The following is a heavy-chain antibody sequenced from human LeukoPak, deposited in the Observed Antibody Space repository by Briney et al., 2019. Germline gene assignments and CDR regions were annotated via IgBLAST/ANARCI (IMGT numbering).Heavy chain of an antibody. CDR2: IEQDGDEE. CDR1: GFTFSNYW. Sequence: GGSLRLSCAASGFTFSNYWMSWVRQAPGKGLEWVANIEQDGDEENYVDSVKGRFTISRDNAKNSLYLQMNSLRAEDTAVYYCARVLRGGNYYYYYYMDVWGKGATVTVSS. V-gene: IGHV3-7*01. D-gene: IGHD3-16*01. CDR3: ARVLRGGNYYYYYYMDV. J-gene: IGHJ6*03.